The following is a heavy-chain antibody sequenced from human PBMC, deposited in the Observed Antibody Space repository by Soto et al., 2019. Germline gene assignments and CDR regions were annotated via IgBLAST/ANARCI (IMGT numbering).Heavy chain of an antibody. J-gene: IGHJ4*02. CDR2: ISSSSSTI. CDR1: GFTFSSYS. CDR3: ARDRGREIMVYACGIPPGYFDY. D-gene: IGHD2-8*01. V-gene: IGHV3-48*01. Sequence: EVQLVESGGGLVQPGGSLRLSCAASGFTFSSYSMNWVRQAPGKGLEWVSYISSSSSTIYYADSVKGRVTISRDNAKNSLYLQMNSLRVEDTAVYYCARDRGREIMVYACGIPPGYFDYWGQGTLVTVSS.